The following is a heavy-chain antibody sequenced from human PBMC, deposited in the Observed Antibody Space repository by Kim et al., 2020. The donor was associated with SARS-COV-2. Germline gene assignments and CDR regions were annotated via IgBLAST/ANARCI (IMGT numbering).Heavy chain of an antibody. CDR1: GFTFSSYE. D-gene: IGHD2-15*01. CDR3: SIDAARTYCSVGSCYTKKRYQWFDR. CDR2: ISNSGGTI. Sequence: GGSLRLSCAASGFTFSSYEMSWVRQAPGKGLEWVSYISNSGGTIYYADSVKGRFTISRDNAKNSLYLQMNSLRAEDTAVYYCSIDAARTYCSVGSCYTKKRYQWFDRWGPG. J-gene: IGHJ5*02. V-gene: IGHV3-48*03.